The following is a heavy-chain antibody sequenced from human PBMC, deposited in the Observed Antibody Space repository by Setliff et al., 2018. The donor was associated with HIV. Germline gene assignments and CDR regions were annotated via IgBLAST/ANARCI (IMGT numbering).Heavy chain of an antibody. J-gene: IGHJ6*03. CDR1: GGTFSSYA. CDR3: ARNPQPTGTPDYYFYYYMDV. V-gene: IGHV1-69*06. Sequence: SVKVSCKASGGTFSSYAISWVRQAPGQGLEWMGRIIPIFGTANYAQTFQGRVTITADKSTSTAYMELSSLRSDDTAVYYCARNPQPTGTPDYYFYYYMDVWGKGTTVTVSS. D-gene: IGHD1-1*01. CDR2: IIPIFGTA.